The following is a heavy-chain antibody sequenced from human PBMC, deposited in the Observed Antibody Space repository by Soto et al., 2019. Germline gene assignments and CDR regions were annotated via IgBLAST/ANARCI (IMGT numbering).Heavy chain of an antibody. CDR2: IYYSGST. CDR1: GGSISSYY. CDR3: ARIPKWFGAGSDAFDI. V-gene: IGHV4-59*01. J-gene: IGHJ3*02. Sequence: SETLSLTCTVSGGSISSYYWSWIRQPPGKGLEWIGYIYYSGSTNYNPSLKSRVTISVDTSKNQFSLKLSSVTAADTAVYYCARIPKWFGAGSDAFDIWGQGTMVTVSS. D-gene: IGHD3-10*01.